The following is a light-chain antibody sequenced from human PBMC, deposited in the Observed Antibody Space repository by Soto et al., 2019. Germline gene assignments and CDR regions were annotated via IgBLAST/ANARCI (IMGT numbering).Light chain of an antibody. V-gene: IGKV3-20*01. CDR1: QSVSSSY. J-gene: IGKJ1*01. CDR2: GAS. CDR3: QQYGRSQT. Sequence: EIVLTQSRGTPSLSPGERATLSCRASQSVSSSYLAWYQQKPGQAPRLLIYGASSRATGIPDRFSGSGSGTDFTLTISRLEPEDFAVYYCQQYGRSQTFGQGTKVDI.